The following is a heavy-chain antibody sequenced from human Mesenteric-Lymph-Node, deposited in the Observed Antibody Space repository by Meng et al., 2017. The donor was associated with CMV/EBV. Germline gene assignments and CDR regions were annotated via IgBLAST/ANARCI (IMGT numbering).Heavy chain of an antibody. CDR1: GFTFRSNW. CDR2: ISGDGSAT. D-gene: IGHD5-18*01. J-gene: IGHJ4*02. CDR3: ARGRGNTYGYFDY. V-gene: IGHV3-74*01. Sequence: GESLKIPRAASGFTFRSNWMHWGRQAPGKGLGWVSRISGDGSATTYADSVKGRFTISRDNAKNTLYLQMNSLGAEDTAVYYCARGRGNTYGYFDYWGQGALVTVSS.